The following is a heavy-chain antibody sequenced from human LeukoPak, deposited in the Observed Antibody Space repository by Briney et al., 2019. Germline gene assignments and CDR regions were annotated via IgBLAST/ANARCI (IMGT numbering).Heavy chain of an antibody. CDR1: GFTFSYYA. CDR2: ISYDGKNE. Sequence: PGRSLRLSCAASGFTFSYYAMHWVRQAPGKGLEWVAVISYDGKNEYYADSVNGRFTISRDDSKNTLYLQMNSLRAEDTAVYYCARSGEGYGFDYWGQGTLVTVSS. CDR3: ARSGEGYGFDY. D-gene: IGHD5-12*01. V-gene: IGHV3-30*04. J-gene: IGHJ4*02.